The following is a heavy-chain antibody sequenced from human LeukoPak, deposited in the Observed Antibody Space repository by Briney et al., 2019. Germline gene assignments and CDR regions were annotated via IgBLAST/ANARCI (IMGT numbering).Heavy chain of an antibody. D-gene: IGHD3-3*01. CDR3: ARAFLEWLSPRSPYYYMDV. Sequence: GGSLRLSCAASGFTFSSYWMHWVRQAPGKGLVWVSRINSDGSNTVYADSVKGRFTISRDNAKNTLYLQMNSLRAEDTAVYYCARAFLEWLSPRSPYYYMDVWGKGTTVTVSS. CDR2: INSDGSNT. J-gene: IGHJ6*03. V-gene: IGHV3-74*01. CDR1: GFTFSSYW.